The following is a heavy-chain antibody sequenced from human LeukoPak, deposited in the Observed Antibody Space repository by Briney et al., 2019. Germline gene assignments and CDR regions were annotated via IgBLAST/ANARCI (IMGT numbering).Heavy chain of an antibody. J-gene: IGHJ4*02. Sequence: PGGSLRLSCAASGFTFSSYGMHWVRQAPGKGLEWVAVISYDGSNKYYADSVKGRFTISRDNSKNTLYLQMNSLRAEDTAVYYCANSKQQLALLDYWGQGTLVTVSS. D-gene: IGHD6-13*01. CDR3: ANSKQQLALLDY. V-gene: IGHV3-30*18. CDR2: ISYDGSNK. CDR1: GFTFSSYG.